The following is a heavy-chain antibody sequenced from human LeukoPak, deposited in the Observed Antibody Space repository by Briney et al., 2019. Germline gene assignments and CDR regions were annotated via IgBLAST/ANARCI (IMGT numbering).Heavy chain of an antibody. V-gene: IGHV3-74*01. CDR2: INSDGSST. J-gene: IGHJ6*03. CDR1: GFTFSSYW. D-gene: IGHD6-13*01. CDR3: ARVGHSRTYYYYYYMDV. Sequence: GRSLRLSCAASGFTFSSYWMHWVRQAPGKGLVWVSRINSDGSSTSYADSVKGRFTISRDNAKNTLYLQMNSLRAEDTAVYYCARVGHSRTYYYYYYMDVWGKGTTVTVSS.